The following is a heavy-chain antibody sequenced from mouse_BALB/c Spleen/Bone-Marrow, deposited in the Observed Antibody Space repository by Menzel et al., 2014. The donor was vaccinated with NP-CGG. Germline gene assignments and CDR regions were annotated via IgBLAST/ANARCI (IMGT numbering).Heavy chain of an antibody. CDR1: GYTFTSYW. CDR2: INPSTDYT. Sequence: QVQLQQSGAELAKPGASVKMSCKASGYTFTSYWMHWVKQRPGQGLEWIGYINPSTDYTEYNQKFKDKAALTADKSSSTAYNQPRRLTFEDSAVYYCARRKVGNPGFAYWGQGTLVTVSA. CDR3: ARRKVGNPGFAY. D-gene: IGHD2-1*01. V-gene: IGHV1-7*01. J-gene: IGHJ3*01.